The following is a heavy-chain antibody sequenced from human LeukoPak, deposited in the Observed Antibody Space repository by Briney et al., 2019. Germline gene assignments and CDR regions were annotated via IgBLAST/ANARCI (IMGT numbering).Heavy chain of an antibody. Sequence: PGGSLRLSCAASGFIFSDYYMSWIRQAPGKGLEWVSYISSSGSTMYYTDSVKGRFTISRDNAKNSLYLQMNSLRAEDTAVYYCARDITDGYFDYWGQGTLVTVSS. CDR2: ISSSGSTM. CDR3: ARDITDGYFDY. CDR1: GFIFSDYY. D-gene: IGHD3-10*01. V-gene: IGHV3-11*04. J-gene: IGHJ4*02.